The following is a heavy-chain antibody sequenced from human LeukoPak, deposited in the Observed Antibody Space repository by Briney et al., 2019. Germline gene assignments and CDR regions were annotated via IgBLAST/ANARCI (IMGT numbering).Heavy chain of an antibody. Sequence: GGSLRLSCAASGFTFSSYSMNWVRQAPGKGLEWVSSISSSSSYIYYADSAKGRFTISRDNTKNSLYLQMNSLRAEDTAVYYCARDAPSGFFYWGQGTLVTVSS. V-gene: IGHV3-21*01. CDR1: GFTFSSYS. J-gene: IGHJ4*02. D-gene: IGHD6-19*01. CDR3: ARDAPSGFFY. CDR2: ISSSSSYI.